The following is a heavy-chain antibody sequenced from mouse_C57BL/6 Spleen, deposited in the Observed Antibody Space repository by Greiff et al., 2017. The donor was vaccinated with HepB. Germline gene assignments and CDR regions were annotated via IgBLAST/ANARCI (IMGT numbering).Heavy chain of an antibody. Sequence: QVHVKQSGAELARPGASVKLSCKASGYTFTSYGISWVKQRTGQGLEWIGEIYPRSGNTYYNEKFKGKATLTADKSSSTAYMELRSLTSEDSAVYFCARSSYGNYLYFDYWGQGTTLTVSS. D-gene: IGHD2-1*01. V-gene: IGHV1-81*01. CDR2: IYPRSGNT. CDR1: GYTFTSYG. CDR3: ARSSYGNYLYFDY. J-gene: IGHJ2*01.